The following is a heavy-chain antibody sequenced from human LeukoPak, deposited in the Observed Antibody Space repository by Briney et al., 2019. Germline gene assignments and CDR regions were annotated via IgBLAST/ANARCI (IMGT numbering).Heavy chain of an antibody. D-gene: IGHD6-19*01. CDR1: GFTFSNYW. CDR2: INHRGST. CDR3: ARVKAVAGTLPHLLDY. V-gene: IGHV4-34*01. J-gene: IGHJ4*01. Sequence: GSLRLSCVTSGFTFSNYWMSWVRQPPGKGLEWIGEINHRGSTNYNPPLKSRLTISKDKFKNQFSLKLTSVTVADTAVYFCARVKAVAGTLPHLLDYWGQGTLVTVSS.